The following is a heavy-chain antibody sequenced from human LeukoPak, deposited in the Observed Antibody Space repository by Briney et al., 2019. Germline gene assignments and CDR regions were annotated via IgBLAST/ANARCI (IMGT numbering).Heavy chain of an antibody. CDR2: VYHSGTT. D-gene: IGHD3-10*01. J-gene: IGHJ4*02. Sequence: SETLSLTCAVSGGSISNGGYSWSWIRQPPGKGLEWIGLVYHSGTTHYSPSLKSRLTFSLDKSKNQFSLKLTSVTAADTALYYCARNYYGSGSFYVHNWGQGTLVTVSS. CDR1: GGSISNGGYS. V-gene: IGHV4-30-2*01. CDR3: ARNYYGSGSFYVHN.